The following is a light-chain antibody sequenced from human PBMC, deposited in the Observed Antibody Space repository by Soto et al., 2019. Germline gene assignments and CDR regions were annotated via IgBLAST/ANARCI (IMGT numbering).Light chain of an antibody. J-gene: IGLJ1*01. Sequence: QSVLTQPASVSGSPGQSITISCTGTSSDIGRYNYVSWFQQHPGKVPKLVIFEVNYRPSGVSDRFSGSKSGNTASLTITGLQAEDEDDYYCCSYEGNNYVLGTGTKLT. CDR2: EVN. CDR1: SSDIGRYNY. V-gene: IGLV2-14*01. CDR3: CSYEGNNYV.